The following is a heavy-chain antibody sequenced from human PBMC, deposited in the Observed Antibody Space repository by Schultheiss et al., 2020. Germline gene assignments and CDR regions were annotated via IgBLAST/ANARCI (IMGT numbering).Heavy chain of an antibody. D-gene: IGHD3-22*01. Sequence: ASVKVSCKASGYTFTSYDISWVRQAPGQGLEWMGWISAYNGNTNYAQKLQGRVTMTTDTSTSTAYMELRSLRSDDTAVYYCARVPRPNYYDSSGYPTYVEYYFDYWGQGTLVTVSS. CDR2: ISAYNGNT. J-gene: IGHJ4*02. CDR3: ARVPRPNYYDSSGYPTYVEYYFDY. CDR1: GYTFTSYD. V-gene: IGHV1-18*01.